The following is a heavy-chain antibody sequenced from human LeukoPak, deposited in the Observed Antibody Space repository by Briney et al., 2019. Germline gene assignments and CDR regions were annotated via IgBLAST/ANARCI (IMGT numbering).Heavy chain of an antibody. Sequence: PGGSLRLSCAASGFTFDDYAMHWVRQAPGKGLEWVSGINSDGSSTSYADSVKGRFTISRDNAKNTLYLQMNSLRAEDTAVYYCARAAAAAGTDYWGQGTLVTVSS. V-gene: IGHV3-74*01. CDR2: INSDGSST. CDR1: GFTFDDYA. D-gene: IGHD6-13*01. J-gene: IGHJ4*02. CDR3: ARAAAAAGTDY.